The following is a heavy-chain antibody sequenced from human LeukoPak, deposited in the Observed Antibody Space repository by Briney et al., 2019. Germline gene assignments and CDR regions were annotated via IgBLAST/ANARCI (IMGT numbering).Heavy chain of an antibody. D-gene: IGHD3-22*01. J-gene: IGHJ4*02. V-gene: IGHV4-39*01. Sequence: SETLSLTCTVSGGSISSSSYYWAWIRQPPGKGLEWIGIIYHSGSTKYNPSLKSRVTISVDTSKNQFSLKLMSVTAADTAVSYCASPSPHYSDSSGYFLFYWGQGIRVIVSS. CDR2: IYHSGST. CDR3: ASPSPHYSDSSGYFLFY. CDR1: GGSISSSSYY.